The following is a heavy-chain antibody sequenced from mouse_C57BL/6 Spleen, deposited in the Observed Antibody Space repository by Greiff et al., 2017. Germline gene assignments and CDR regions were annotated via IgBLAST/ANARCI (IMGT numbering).Heavy chain of an antibody. CDR3: VRSDGYYVDYYAMDY. V-gene: IGHV10-1*01. CDR1: GFSFNTYA. J-gene: IGHJ4*01. Sequence: EVKLVESGGGLVQPKGSLKLSCAASGFSFNTYAMNWVRQAPGKGLEWVARIRSKSNNYATYYADSVKDRFTISRDDSESMLYLQMNNLKTEDTAMYYCVRSDGYYVDYYAMDYWGQGTSVTVSS. D-gene: IGHD2-3*01. CDR2: IRSKSNNYAT.